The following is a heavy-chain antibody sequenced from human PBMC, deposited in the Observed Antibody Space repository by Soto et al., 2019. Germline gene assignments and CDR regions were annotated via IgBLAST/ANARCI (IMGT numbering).Heavy chain of an antibody. J-gene: IGHJ4*02. Sequence: EVPLVESGGGLVKPGGSLRLSCAASGFTFSNYNINWVRQAPGKGLEWVSSISSSGSHIYYADSMKGRFTISRDNAKNSLYLQMNSLRAEDTAVYYCARGYGYFDWLSLYWGQGTLVTVSS. CDR2: ISSSGSHI. V-gene: IGHV3-21*01. D-gene: IGHD3-9*01. CDR1: GFTFSNYN. CDR3: ARGYGYFDWLSLY.